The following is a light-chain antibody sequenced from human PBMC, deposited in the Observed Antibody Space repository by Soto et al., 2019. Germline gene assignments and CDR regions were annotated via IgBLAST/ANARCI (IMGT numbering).Light chain of an antibody. J-gene: IGKJ4*01. Sequence: DIVMTQSPDSLAVSLGERATINCKSSQSLLYSSNNRNYLAWYQQKSGQPPKLLIYWASSRESGVPDRFSGSGSGTDFTLTIRSLQAEDEAVYYCQQYYDTPLTFGGGTKVEIK. CDR3: QQYYDTPLT. CDR2: WAS. CDR1: QSLLYSSNNRNY. V-gene: IGKV4-1*01.